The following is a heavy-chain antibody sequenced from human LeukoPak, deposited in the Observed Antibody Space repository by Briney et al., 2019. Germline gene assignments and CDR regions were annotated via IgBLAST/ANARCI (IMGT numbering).Heavy chain of an antibody. CDR1: GGTFSSYA. D-gene: IGHD3-22*01. CDR2: IIPIFGIA. Sequence: SVKVSCKASGGTFSSYAITWVRHAPAQGLEWMGSIIPIFGIANYAQKFQGRVTITADKSTSTAYMELSSLRSEDTAVYYCARDLGDYYDSSGYSYGYWGQGTLVTVSS. V-gene: IGHV1-69*04. J-gene: IGHJ4*02. CDR3: ARDLGDYYDSSGYSYGY.